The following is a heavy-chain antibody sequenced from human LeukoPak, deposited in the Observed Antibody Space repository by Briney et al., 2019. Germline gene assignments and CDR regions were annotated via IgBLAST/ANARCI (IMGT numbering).Heavy chain of an antibody. CDR2: IIPILGIA. J-gene: IGHJ4*02. V-gene: IGHV1-69*04. D-gene: IGHD3-10*01. CDR1: GGTFSSYA. Sequence: GASVKVSCKASGGTFSSYAISWVRQAPGQGLEWMGRIIPILGIANYAQKFQGRVTITADKSTSTAYMELSSLRSEDTAVYYCARILFPYYFDYWGQGTLVTVSS. CDR3: ARILFPYYFDY.